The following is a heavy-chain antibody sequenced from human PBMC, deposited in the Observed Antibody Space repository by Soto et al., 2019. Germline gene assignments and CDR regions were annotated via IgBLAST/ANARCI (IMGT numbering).Heavy chain of an antibody. CDR2: IQSGGTT. CDR1: GFTVSSKY. V-gene: IGHV3-66*01. CDR3: ARDDVLCGGCSYYGVPMDA. D-gene: IGHD2-15*01. J-gene: IGHJ6*03. Sequence: EVQMVESGGGLVQPGGSLRLSCAASGFTVSSKYMRWVRQAPGTGLEWVSLIQSGGTTYYADSVKGRFTISRDSSENTLHLQMDSMRAEDTAVYYCARDDVLCGGCSYYGVPMDAGGKWTTVTVSS.